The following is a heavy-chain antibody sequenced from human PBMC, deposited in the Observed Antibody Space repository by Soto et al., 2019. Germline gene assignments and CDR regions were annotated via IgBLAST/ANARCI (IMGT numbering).Heavy chain of an antibody. V-gene: IGHV1-69*06. Sequence: ASVKVSCKASGGTFSSYAISCVRQPPGQGLEWMGGIIPIFGTANYAQKFQGRVTITADKSTSTAYMELSSLRSEDTAVYYCARDRGRYSSGWYRHYYYYGMDVWGQGTTVTVSS. CDR2: IIPIFGTA. CDR1: GGTFSSYA. J-gene: IGHJ6*02. D-gene: IGHD6-19*01. CDR3: ARDRGRYSSGWYRHYYYYGMDV.